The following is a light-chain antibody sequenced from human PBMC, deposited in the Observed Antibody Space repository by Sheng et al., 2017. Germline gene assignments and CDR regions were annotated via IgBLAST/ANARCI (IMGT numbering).Light chain of an antibody. CDR1: QSVSSG. J-gene: IGKJ4*01. Sequence: DIQMTQSPSTLSASVGDRVNITCRASQSVSSGLAWYQQTPGKVPKLLIYAASTLQSGVPSRFSGSGSGTDFTLTISSLQSEDFATYYCQQYYSYPLTFGGGTKVEIK. CDR3: QQYYSYPLT. V-gene: IGKV1-27*01. CDR2: AAS.